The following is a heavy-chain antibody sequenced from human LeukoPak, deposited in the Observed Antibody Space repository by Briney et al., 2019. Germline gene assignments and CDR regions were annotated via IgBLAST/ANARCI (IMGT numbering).Heavy chain of an antibody. CDR1: GYAFINYA. J-gene: IGHJ4*02. V-gene: IGHV7-4-1*02. D-gene: IGHD2-21*02. Sequence: ASVKVSCKPSGYAFINYAINWVRQAPGQGLEWMGWINTNTGNPTYAQGSTGRFVFSLDTSVSTTYLQISSLETEDTAIYYCARSNNDGDFLGVGFDYWGQGALVTVSS. CDR2: INTNTGNP. CDR3: ARSNNDGDFLGVGFDY.